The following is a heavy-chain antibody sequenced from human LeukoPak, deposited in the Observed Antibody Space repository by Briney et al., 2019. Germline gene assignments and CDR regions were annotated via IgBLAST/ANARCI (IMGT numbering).Heavy chain of an antibody. CDR1: GFTFSSYA. Sequence: GGSLRLSCAASGFTFSSYAMHWVRQAPGKGLEYVSAISSNGGSTYYANSVKGRFTISRDNSKNTLYLQMNSLRAEDTAVYYCAKYSAVAGYNWFDPWGQGTLVTVSS. CDR3: AKYSAVAGYNWFDP. J-gene: IGHJ5*02. CDR2: ISSNGGST. D-gene: IGHD6-19*01. V-gene: IGHV3-64*01.